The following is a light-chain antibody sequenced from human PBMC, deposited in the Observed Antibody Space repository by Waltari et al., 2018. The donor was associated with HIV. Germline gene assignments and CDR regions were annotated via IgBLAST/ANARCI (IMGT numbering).Light chain of an antibody. J-gene: IGLJ1*01. CDR1: SRDVGCYTY. V-gene: IGLV2-8*01. CDR3: SSYAGSNNFV. Sequence: QSALTQPPSASGSPGQSVTISCTGSSRDVGCYTYVSWYQQHPGKAPKLMIFEVNKRPSGVPERFSGSKSGNTASLTVSGLQAEDEADYYCSSYAGSNNFVFGTGTKVTVL. CDR2: EVN.